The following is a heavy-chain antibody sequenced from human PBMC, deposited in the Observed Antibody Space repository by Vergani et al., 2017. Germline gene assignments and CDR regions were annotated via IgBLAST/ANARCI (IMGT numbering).Heavy chain of an antibody. CDR3: ARGGGQTALDL. Sequence: QVQLVQSGAEVKKPGASVKVSCKASGYTFTKFGITWVRQAPGQGRQWMGWISAYNANTNFAQKLQGRVFMTTDTSTRTAYMERRSRRSDDTAVYYCARGGGQTALDLWGQGTLVTVS. D-gene: IGHD5-18*01. V-gene: IGHV1-18*01. CDR1: GYTFTKFG. CDR2: ISAYNANT. J-gene: IGHJ4*02.